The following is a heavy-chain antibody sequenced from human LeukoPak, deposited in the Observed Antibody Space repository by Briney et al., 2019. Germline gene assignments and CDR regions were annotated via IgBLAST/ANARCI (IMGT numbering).Heavy chain of an antibody. CDR1: GGSLISYY. D-gene: IGHD2-2*01. V-gene: IGHV4-59*01. J-gene: IGHJ5*02. CDR3: ARERYCSSTSCPPLDNWFDP. CDR2: IYYSGST. Sequence: ETLSLTCTVSGGSLISYYWSWIRQPPGKGLEWIGYIYYSGSTNYNPSLKSRVTISVDTSKNQFSLKLSSVTAADTAVYYCARERYCSSTSCPPLDNWFDPWGQGTLVTVSS.